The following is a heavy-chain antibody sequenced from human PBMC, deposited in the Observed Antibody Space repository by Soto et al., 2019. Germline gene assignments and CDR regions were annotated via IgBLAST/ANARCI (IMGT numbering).Heavy chain of an antibody. D-gene: IGHD3-10*01. J-gene: IGHJ4*02. V-gene: IGHV3-23*01. Sequence: GGSLRLSCAASGFIFRNYAMSWVRQAPGKGLEWVSAISGSAGSRYYADSVKGRFTISRDNSKNTLYLQMNSLRAEDTAVYYCVTAVRTRLDNWGPGTLVTVSS. CDR1: GFIFRNYA. CDR3: VTAVRTRLDN. CDR2: ISGSAGSR.